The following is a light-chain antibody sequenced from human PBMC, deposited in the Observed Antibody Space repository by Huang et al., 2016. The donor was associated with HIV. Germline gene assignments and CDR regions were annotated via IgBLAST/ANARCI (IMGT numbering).Light chain of an antibody. J-gene: IGKJ4*01. CDR3: QHRSNWPPLT. V-gene: IGKV3-11*01. CDR2: DAS. CDR1: QSVSRY. Sequence: EIVLTQSPATLSLSPGERVTLSCRASQSVSRYLAWYQQKPGQAPRLLIYDASTRATGIPARFSGSGSGTDFTLTISSLETEDSAVHYCQHRSNWPPLTFGGGTKVEI.